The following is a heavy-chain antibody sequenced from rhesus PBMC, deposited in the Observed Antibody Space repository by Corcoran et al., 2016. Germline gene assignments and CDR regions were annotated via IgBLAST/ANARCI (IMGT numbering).Heavy chain of an antibody. V-gene: IGHV4-65*02. Sequence: QVQLQESGPGLVKPSETLSLTCTVSGGSVTVSNWWTWIRRPPGKGLEWIGNVDGTSDGNSYNPSLKSRLTISKDTSKNQFSLKLNSITAADTAVYYCARQVGGGKWFFDLWGPGTPITISS. CDR1: GGSVTVSNW. CDR3: ARQVGGGKWFFDL. J-gene: IGHJ2*01. D-gene: IGHD1-44*01. CDR2: VDGTSDGN.